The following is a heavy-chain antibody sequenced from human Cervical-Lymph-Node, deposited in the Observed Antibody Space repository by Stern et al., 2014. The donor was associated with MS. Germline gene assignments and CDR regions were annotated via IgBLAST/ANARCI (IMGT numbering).Heavy chain of an antibody. Sequence: EVQLVESGGGLAQPGGSLRLSCGGSGFTFSNFAMTWIRQAPGKGLEWVSGSGNDGGTHYAESVKGRFSISRDNSENTLYLQMDRLRVEDTAVYYCGKDLHYRSADSWGQGTLVTVSS. CDR3: GKDLHYRSADS. D-gene: IGHD1-26*01. CDR2: SGNDGGT. CDR1: GFTFSNFA. J-gene: IGHJ4*02. V-gene: IGHV3-23*04.